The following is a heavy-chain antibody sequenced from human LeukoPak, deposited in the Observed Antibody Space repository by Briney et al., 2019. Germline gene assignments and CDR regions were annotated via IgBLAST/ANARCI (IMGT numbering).Heavy chain of an antibody. V-gene: IGHV1-2*02. CDR2: INPNSGGT. D-gene: IGHD1-26*01. CDR3: LVDMDV. Sequence: EASVKVSCKASGYTFTGYYMHWVRQAPGQGLEWMGWINPNSGGTNYAQKFQGRVTMTRDTSTSTAYMELRSLRSEDTAVYYCLVDMDVWGKGTTVTISS. CDR1: GYTFTGYY. J-gene: IGHJ6*03.